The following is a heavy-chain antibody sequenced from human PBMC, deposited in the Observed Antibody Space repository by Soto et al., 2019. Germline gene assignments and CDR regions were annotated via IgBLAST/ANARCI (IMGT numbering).Heavy chain of an antibody. CDR1: GGSISSYY. V-gene: IGHV4-59*12. D-gene: IGHD3-16*02. Sequence: PSETLSLTCTVPGGSISSYYWSWIRQPPGKGLEWIGYLYYSGSTNYNPSLRSRVTISIDTSKNQFSLKLSSVTAADTAVYYCARVPIVWGQGTLVTVSS. CDR3: ARVPIV. J-gene: IGHJ4*02. CDR2: LYYSGST.